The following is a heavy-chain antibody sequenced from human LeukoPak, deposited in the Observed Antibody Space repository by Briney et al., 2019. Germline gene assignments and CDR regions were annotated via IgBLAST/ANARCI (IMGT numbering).Heavy chain of an antibody. Sequence: GGSLRLSCAASGFTFSSYAMHWVRQAPGKGLEWVAVISYDRSNKYYADSVKGRFTISRDNSKNTLYLQMNSLRAEDTAVYYCARAKSTKYYFDYWGQGTLVTVSS. CDR3: ARAKSTKYYFDY. CDR2: ISYDRSNK. CDR1: GFTFSSYA. V-gene: IGHV3-30-3*01. J-gene: IGHJ4*02.